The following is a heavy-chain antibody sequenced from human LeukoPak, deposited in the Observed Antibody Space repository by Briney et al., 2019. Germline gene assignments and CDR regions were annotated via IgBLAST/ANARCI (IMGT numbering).Heavy chain of an antibody. CDR3: AKDRWGSSGWYSDY. V-gene: IGHV3-23*01. CDR2: MSFSGDT. J-gene: IGHJ4*02. Sequence: GGSLRLSCAGSGFTLSSQPMSWVRQAPGKGLEWVSSMSFSGDTYYADSVKGRFTISRDNSKRTMYLQMNSLRGEDTAVYYCAKDRWGSSGWYSDYWGQGALVTVSS. D-gene: IGHD6-19*01. CDR1: GFTLSSQP.